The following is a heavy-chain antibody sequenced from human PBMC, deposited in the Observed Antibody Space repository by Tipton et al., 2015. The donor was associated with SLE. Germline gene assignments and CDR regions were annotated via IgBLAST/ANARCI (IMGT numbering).Heavy chain of an antibody. CDR3: AMRQSIDY. CDR2: INHSGST. D-gene: IGHD3-9*01. CDR1: GGSFSGYY. J-gene: IGHJ4*02. Sequence: TLSLTCAVYGGSFSGYYWSWIRQPPGKGLEWIGKINHSGSTNYNPSLKSRVTISVDTSKNQFSLKLSSVTAADTAVYYCAMRQSIDYWGQGTLVTVSS. V-gene: IGHV4-34*01.